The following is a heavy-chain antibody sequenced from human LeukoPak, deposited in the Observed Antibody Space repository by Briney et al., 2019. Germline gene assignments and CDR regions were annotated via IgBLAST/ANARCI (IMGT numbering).Heavy chain of an antibody. CDR3: ARAATMIVVVNWFDP. Sequence: PVKVSCKASGGTFSSYAISWVRQAPGQGLEWMGGIIPIFGTANYAQKFQGRVTITADESTSTAYMELSSLRSEDTAVYYCARAATMIVVVNWFDPWGQGTLVTVSS. CDR1: GGTFSSYA. J-gene: IGHJ5*02. V-gene: IGHV1-69*13. CDR2: IIPIFGTA. D-gene: IGHD3-22*01.